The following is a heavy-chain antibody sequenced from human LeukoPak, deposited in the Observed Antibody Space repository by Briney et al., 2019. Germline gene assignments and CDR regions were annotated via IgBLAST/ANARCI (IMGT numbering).Heavy chain of an antibody. CDR1: GYTFSGYY. V-gene: IGHV1-2*02. J-gene: IGHJ4*02. CDR2: INPNSGGT. Sequence: ASVKVSCKASGYTFSGYYIHWVRQAPEQGLEWVGWINPNSGGTNYAQKFQGRVTMTRDTSISTAYMELSRLRSDDTAVYYCARDVSTIVATIFDYWGQGTLVTVSS. CDR3: ARDVSTIVATIFDY. D-gene: IGHD5-12*01.